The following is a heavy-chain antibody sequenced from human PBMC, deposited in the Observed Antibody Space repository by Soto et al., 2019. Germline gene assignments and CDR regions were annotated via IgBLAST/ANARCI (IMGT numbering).Heavy chain of an antibody. CDR3: GGGSRGGHHN. D-gene: IGHD2-15*01. J-gene: IGHJ4*02. Sequence: QVQLVQSGAEVKKPGASVKVSCKASGYTFTSYDINWVRQATGQGLEWMGWMNPNSGNTAYAQKFQGRVTMTSNTSKTTAYMEPGSLGTGGTAVDYRGGGSRGGHHNLGQGTLVTVSS. V-gene: IGHV1-8*01. CDR2: MNPNSGNT. CDR1: GYTFTSYD.